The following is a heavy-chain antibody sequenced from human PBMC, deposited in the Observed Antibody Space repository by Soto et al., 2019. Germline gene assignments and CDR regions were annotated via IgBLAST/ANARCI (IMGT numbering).Heavy chain of an antibody. D-gene: IGHD3-10*01. CDR3: SRGIYLKPFDI. J-gene: IGHJ3*02. V-gene: IGHV2-5*02. Sequence: QITLKESGPTLVKPTQTLTLTCTFSGFSLSTITMGVGWIRQPPGKALEWLALIHWDDDKSYSPSLRSRLTITKDTSKNQVVLTMTNMDPVDTATYYCSRGIYLKPFDIWGQGTMVTVSS. CDR2: IHWDDDK. CDR1: GFSLSTITMG.